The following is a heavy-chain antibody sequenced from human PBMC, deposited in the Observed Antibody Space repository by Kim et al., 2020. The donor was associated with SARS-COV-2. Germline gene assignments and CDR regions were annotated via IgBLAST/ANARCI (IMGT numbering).Heavy chain of an antibody. CDR3: AKDSRGGVGTIVGRSMYV. CDR1: GFTFSSYA. Sequence: GGSLRLSCAASGFTFSSYAMSWVRQAPGKGLEWVSAISGSGGSTYFADSVKRRFTISRDNSKNTLYRQMNSMRAEDTAVYYCAKDSRGGVGTIVGRSMYVWGQGTTVTVSS. J-gene: IGHJ6*02. V-gene: IGHV3-23*01. D-gene: IGHD1-26*01. CDR2: ISGSGGST.